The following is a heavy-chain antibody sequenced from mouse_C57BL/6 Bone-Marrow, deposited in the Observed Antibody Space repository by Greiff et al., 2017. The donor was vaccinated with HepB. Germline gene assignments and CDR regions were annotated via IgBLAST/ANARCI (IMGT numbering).Heavy chain of an antibody. D-gene: IGHD2-1*01. V-gene: IGHV1-69*01. CDR2: IDPSDSYT. Sequence: QVQLKQPGAELVMPGASVKLSCKASGYTFTSYWMHWVKQRPGQGLEWIGEIDPSDSYTNYNQKFKGKSTLTVDKSSSTAYMQLSSLTSEDSAVYYCARGNSHFDYWGRGTTLTVSS. J-gene: IGHJ2*01. CDR3: ARGNSHFDY. CDR1: GYTFTSYW.